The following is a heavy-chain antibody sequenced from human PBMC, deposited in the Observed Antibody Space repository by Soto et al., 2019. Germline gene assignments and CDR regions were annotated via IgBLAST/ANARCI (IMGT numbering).Heavy chain of an antibody. CDR1: GYTFTSYD. D-gene: IGHD3-9*01. Sequence: ASVKVSCKASGYTFTSYDINWVRQATGQGLEWLGWMNPNSGNTGYAQKFQGRVTMTRNTSISTAYMELSSLRSEDTAVYYCARFKVLRYFDWLPELYYYYGMDVWGQGTTVTVSS. J-gene: IGHJ6*02. CDR3: ARFKVLRYFDWLPELYYYYGMDV. CDR2: MNPNSGNT. V-gene: IGHV1-8*01.